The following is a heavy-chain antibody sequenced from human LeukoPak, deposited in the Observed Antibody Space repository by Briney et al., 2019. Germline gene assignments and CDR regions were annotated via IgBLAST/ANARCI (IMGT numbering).Heavy chain of an antibody. CDR3: ARATVAVPDY. CDR2: IYYIGNT. D-gene: IGHD6-19*01. J-gene: IGHJ4*02. CDR1: SDSISSSSYY. Sequence: PETLSLTCTLSSDSISSSSYYWGWIRQPPGKGLQCIGSIYYIGNTYYNPSLKSRFTISLKTSKNQFSLKLSSVTAADTAVYYCARATVAVPDYWGQGTLVTVSS. V-gene: IGHV4-39*01.